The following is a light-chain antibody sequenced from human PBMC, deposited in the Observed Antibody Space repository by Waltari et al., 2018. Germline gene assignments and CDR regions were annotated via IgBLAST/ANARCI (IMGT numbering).Light chain of an antibody. Sequence: EIVLTQSPATLSFSPGESATLSCRASQSVSSYLAWYQQKPGQAPRLLIYDASNRATGIPARFSGSGSGTDFTLTISSLEPEDFAVYYCQQRSNWALTFGGGTKVEIK. CDR3: QQRSNWALT. V-gene: IGKV3-11*01. J-gene: IGKJ4*01. CDR2: DAS. CDR1: QSVSSY.